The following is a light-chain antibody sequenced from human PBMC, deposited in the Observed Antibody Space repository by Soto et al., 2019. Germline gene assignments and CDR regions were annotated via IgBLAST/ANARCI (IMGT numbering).Light chain of an antibody. Sequence: EIVLTQSPGTLSLSPGERATLSCRASQSVSSDYLAWYQQKPGQTPKVLIYRASSRATGIPDRFSGSGSGTDFTLTISRLEPEDFAVYYCLQHNSYPRKTFGQGTKVEIK. CDR1: QSVSSDY. V-gene: IGKV3-20*01. CDR2: RAS. CDR3: LQHNSYPRKT. J-gene: IGKJ1*01.